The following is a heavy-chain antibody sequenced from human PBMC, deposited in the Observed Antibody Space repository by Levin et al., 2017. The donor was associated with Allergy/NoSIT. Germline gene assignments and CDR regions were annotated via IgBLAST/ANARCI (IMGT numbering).Heavy chain of an antibody. CDR2: TSYDERNK. J-gene: IGHJ4*02. CDR3: ARDANWGVYLDS. CDR1: GFTFSRSA. D-gene: IGHD3-16*01. Sequence: SCSTSGFTFSRSAMHWVRQAPGKGLQWVAVTSYDERNKYYADSVKGRFTISRDNSKNTLYLQMNSLKPEDTALYYCARDANWGVYLDSWGQGTLVTVSS. V-gene: IGHV3-30*04.